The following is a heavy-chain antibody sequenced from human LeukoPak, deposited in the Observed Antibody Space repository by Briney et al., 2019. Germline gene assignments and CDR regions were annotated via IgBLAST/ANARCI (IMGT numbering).Heavy chain of an antibody. J-gene: IGHJ4*02. Sequence: SVKVSCKTSGDTVSNYAITWVRQAPGQGLEWMGRIIPVLGIANYAQKFQGRVRITADKSTNTAYMEVTSLISEDTAVYYCAREARLGTWCFDYWGQGTLVTVSS. V-gene: IGHV1-69*04. CDR2: IIPVLGIA. D-gene: IGHD7-27*01. CDR1: GDTVSNYA. CDR3: AREARLGTWCFDY.